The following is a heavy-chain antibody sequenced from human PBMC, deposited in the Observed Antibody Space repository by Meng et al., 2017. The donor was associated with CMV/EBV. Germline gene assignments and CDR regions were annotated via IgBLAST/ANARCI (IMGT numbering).Heavy chain of an antibody. CDR3: ARIDYSSSYLAFDI. J-gene: IGHJ3*02. CDR1: GYTFTGYY. Sequence: ASVKVSCKASGYTFTGYYMHWVRQAPGQGLEWMGWINPNSGGTNYAQKFQGRVTMTRDTSISTAYMELSRLRSDDTAVYYCARIDYSSSYLAFDIWGQGTMVTVSS. V-gene: IGHV1-2*02. D-gene: IGHD6-6*01. CDR2: INPNSGGT.